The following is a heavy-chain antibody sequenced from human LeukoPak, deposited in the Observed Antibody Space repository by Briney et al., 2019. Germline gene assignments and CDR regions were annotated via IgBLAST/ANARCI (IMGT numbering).Heavy chain of an antibody. CDR2: ISSSSSTI. D-gene: IGHD3-9*01. Sequence: GGSLRLSCAASGFTFSSYSMNWVRQAPGKGLEWVSYISSSSSTIYYADSVKGRFTISRDNAKNSLYLQMNSLRAEDTAVYYCARDLDWLNYWGQGTLVTVSS. V-gene: IGHV3-48*01. CDR1: GFTFSSYS. J-gene: IGHJ4*02. CDR3: ARDLDWLNY.